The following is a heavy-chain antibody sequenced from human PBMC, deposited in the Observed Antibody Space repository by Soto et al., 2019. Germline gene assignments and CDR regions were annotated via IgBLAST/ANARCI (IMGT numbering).Heavy chain of an antibody. D-gene: IGHD5-12*01. Sequence: SETLSLTCAVYGGSFSGYYWSWIRQPPGKGLEWIGEINHSGSTNYNPSLKSRVTISADTSKNQFSLKLRSDDTAVYYCARAFRDDIVRIDYYFDYWGQGTLVTVSS. V-gene: IGHV4-34*01. CDR2: INHSGST. CDR3: ARAFRDDIVRIDYYFDY. CDR1: GGSFSGYY. J-gene: IGHJ4*02.